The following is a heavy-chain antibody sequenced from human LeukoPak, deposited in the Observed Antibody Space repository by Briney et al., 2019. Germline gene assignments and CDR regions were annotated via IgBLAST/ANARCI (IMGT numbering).Heavy chain of an antibody. Sequence: PSETLSLTCTVSGGSISSSSYYWGWIRQPPGKGLEWIGSIYYSGSTYYNPSLKSRVTISVDTSKNQFSLKLSSVTAADTAVYYCARLRLGYSGYDYRMGHYYYYMDVWGKGTTVTVSS. J-gene: IGHJ6*03. CDR3: ARLRLGYSGYDYRMGHYYYYMDV. D-gene: IGHD5-12*01. V-gene: IGHV4-39*01. CDR2: IYYSGST. CDR1: GGSISSSSYY.